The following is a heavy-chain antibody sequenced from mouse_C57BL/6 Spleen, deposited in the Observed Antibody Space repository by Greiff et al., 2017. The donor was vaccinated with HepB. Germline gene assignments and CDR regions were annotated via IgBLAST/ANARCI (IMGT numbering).Heavy chain of an antibody. Sequence: EVQVVESGGGLVQPGGSLKLSCAASGFTFSDYYMYWVRQTPEKRLEWVAYISNGGGSTYYPDTVKGRFTISRDNAKNTLYLQMSRLKSEDTAMYYCARYSNSLVDYWGQGTSVTVSS. CDR3: ARYSNSLVDY. V-gene: IGHV5-12*01. D-gene: IGHD2-5*01. CDR2: ISNGGGST. J-gene: IGHJ4*01. CDR1: GFTFSDYY.